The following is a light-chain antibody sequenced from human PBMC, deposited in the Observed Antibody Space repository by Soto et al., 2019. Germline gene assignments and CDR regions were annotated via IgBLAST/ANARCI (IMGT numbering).Light chain of an antibody. Sequence: DVHVTRSPSSLAASVGGRVTITCQASQDISNYLNWYQQKPGKAPKLLIYDASNLETGVPSRFSGSGSGTDFTFTISSLQPEDIATYYCQQYDNLPLAFGGGTKVDIK. CDR2: DAS. CDR3: QQYDNLPLA. CDR1: QDISNY. J-gene: IGKJ4*01. V-gene: IGKV1-33*01.